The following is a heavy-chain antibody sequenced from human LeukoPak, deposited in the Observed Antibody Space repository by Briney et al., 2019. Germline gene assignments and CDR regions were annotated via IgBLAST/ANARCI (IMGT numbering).Heavy chain of an antibody. CDR2: ASDSGTT. D-gene: IGHD3/OR15-3a*01. CDR1: GASLNTYS. CDR3: ARGLDRGNYYYMDV. J-gene: IGHJ6*03. Sequence: SETLSLTCTVSGASLNTYSWTWVRQPPGKGLEYIGYASDSGTTNYNPSLKSRVTVSVDGSKSQFSLRVTSVSAADTAVYYCARGLDRGNYYYMDVWGKGTTVIVSS. V-gene: IGHV4-59*01.